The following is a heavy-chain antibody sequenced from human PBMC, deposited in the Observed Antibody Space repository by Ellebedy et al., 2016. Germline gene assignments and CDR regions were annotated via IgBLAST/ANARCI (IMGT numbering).Heavy chain of an antibody. V-gene: IGHV3-74*01. CDR3: TSLTDSVGESAFDI. D-gene: IGHD1-26*01. Sequence: GGSLRLSXAASGFTFSSYWMHWVRQAPGKGLVWVSRINSDGSHTAYADFVKGRFTISRDNAKNTLDLQMNSLRVEDTAVYYCTSLTDSVGESAFDIWGQGTMVTVSP. CDR1: GFTFSSYW. CDR2: INSDGSHT. J-gene: IGHJ3*02.